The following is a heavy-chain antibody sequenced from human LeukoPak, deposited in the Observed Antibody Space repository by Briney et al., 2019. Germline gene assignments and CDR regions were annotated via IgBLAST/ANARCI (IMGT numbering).Heavy chain of an antibody. CDR1: GFTFSSYA. V-gene: IGHV3-30-3*01. D-gene: IGHD5-12*01. CDR2: ISYDGSNK. J-gene: IGHJ4*02. CDR3: ASFIVAFDY. Sequence: GGSLRLSCAASGFTFSSYAMHWVRQAPGKGLEWVAVISYDGSNKYYADSVKGRFTISRDNSKNTLYLQMNSLRAEDTAVYYCASFIVAFDYWGQGTLVTVSS.